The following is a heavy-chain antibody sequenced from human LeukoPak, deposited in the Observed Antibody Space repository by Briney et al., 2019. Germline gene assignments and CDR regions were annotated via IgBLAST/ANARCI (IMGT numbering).Heavy chain of an antibody. CDR2: ISGSGGST. V-gene: IGHV3-23*01. J-gene: IGHJ4*02. D-gene: IGHD3-3*01. CDR1: GFTFSSYA. CDR3: ANGRRFLEWYPFDY. Sequence: QAGGSLRLSCAASGFTFSSYAMSWVRQAPGKGLEWVSAISGSGGSTYYADSVKGRFTISRDNSKNTLYLQMNSPRAEDTAVYYCANGRRFLEWYPFDYWGQGTLVTVSS.